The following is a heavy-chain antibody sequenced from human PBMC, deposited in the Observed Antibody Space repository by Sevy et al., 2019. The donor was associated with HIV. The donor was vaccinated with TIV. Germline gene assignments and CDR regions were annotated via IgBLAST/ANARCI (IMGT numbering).Heavy chain of an antibody. CDR2: IKQDGSEK. J-gene: IGHJ6*02. Sequence: GGSLRLSCTASGFIFSNYWMSWVRQALGKGLEWVANIKQDGSEKYYVDSVKGRFTISRDNSKNSVYLQMNSLRVEDTAVYYCVRAGGDTVVVSTAIGILIMDVWGQGTTVTVSS. CDR3: VRAGGDTVVVSTAIGILIMDV. V-gene: IGHV3-7*01. D-gene: IGHD2-2*02. CDR1: GFIFSNYW.